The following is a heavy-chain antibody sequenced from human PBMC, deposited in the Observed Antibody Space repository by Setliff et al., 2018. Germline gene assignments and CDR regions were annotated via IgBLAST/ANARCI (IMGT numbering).Heavy chain of an antibody. CDR2: MNPNSGNT. V-gene: IGHV1-8*01. D-gene: IGHD3-22*01. J-gene: IGHJ4*02. CDR1: GYTFSSYD. CDR3: ARAGYDSSGYYYEGGTY. Sequence: ASVKVSCKASGYTFSSYDINWVRQATGQGLEWMGWMNPNSGNTAYAQKFQGRVTMTRNSSISTAYMELSTLRSEDTAVYSCARAGYDSSGYYYEGGTYWGQGTLVTVSS.